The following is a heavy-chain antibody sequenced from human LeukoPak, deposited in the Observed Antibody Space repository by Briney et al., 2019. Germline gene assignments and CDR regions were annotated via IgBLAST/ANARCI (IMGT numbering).Heavy chain of an antibody. CDR3: AREPIFGVVIYYGLDV. CDR1: GGSISSGGYS. J-gene: IGHJ6*02. V-gene: IGHV4-30-2*01. Sequence: SQTLSLTCAVSGGSISSGGYSWSWIRQPPGKGLEWIGYIYHSGSTNYNPSLKSRVTISVDTSKNQFSLKLSSVTAADTAVYYCAREPIFGVVIYYGLDVWGQGSTVTVSS. D-gene: IGHD3-3*01. CDR2: IYHSGST.